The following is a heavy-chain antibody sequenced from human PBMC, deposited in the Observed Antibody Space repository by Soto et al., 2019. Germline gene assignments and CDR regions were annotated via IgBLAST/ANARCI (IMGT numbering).Heavy chain of an antibody. V-gene: IGHV3-48*01. CDR1: EFTFSTYA. D-gene: IGHD3-10*01. Sequence: EVQLVESGGGLVQPGGSLRLSCAASEFTFSTYAMNWVRQAPGKGLEWVSYISSSSQNIRYADSVKGRFTISRDNAKNSLYLQMNSLRAEDTAVYYCARDQSRGQVFYYYMDVWGNGTTGTVSS. CDR2: ISSSSQNI. J-gene: IGHJ6*03. CDR3: ARDQSRGQVFYYYMDV.